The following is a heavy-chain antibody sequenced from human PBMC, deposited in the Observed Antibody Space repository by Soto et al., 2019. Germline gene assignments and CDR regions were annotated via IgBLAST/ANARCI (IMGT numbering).Heavy chain of an antibody. D-gene: IGHD2-15*01. J-gene: IGHJ5*02. Sequence: EVQLVESGGGLVKPGESLRLSCAASGFTFSNAWMNWVRQGPGKGLEWVGRIKSNAYGATTDYAAPVEGRFTISREDSRDTLYLQMNSLKTEDTAVYYCTTTLGYCRTSCPWGQGSLVTVSS. CDR3: TTTLGYCRTSCP. CDR1: GFTFSNAW. CDR2: IKSNAYGATT. V-gene: IGHV3-15*01.